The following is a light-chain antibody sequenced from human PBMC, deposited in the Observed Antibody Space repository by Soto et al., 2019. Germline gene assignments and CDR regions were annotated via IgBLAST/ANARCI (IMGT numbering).Light chain of an antibody. CDR1: QSISTW. Sequence: DIQMTQFPSTLSASVGDRVTITCRASQSISTWLAWYQQKPGKAPKLLIYQASSLESGVPSRFSGSGSGTEFTLTITSLQPDDFATYYCQQYNSYSETFGQGNKVEIK. CDR3: QQYNSYSET. J-gene: IGKJ1*01. V-gene: IGKV1-5*03. CDR2: QAS.